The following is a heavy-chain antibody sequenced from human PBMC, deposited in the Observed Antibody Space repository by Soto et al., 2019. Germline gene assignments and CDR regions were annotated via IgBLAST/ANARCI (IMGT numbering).Heavy chain of an antibody. Sequence: GESLKISCAASGFTFSSYSMNWVRQAPGKGLEWVSYISSSSSTIYYADSVKGRFTISRDNAKNSLYLQMNSLRDEDTAVYYCARDPESGLCPAFDYWGQGTLVTVSS. J-gene: IGHJ4*02. CDR3: ARDPESGLCPAFDY. V-gene: IGHV3-48*02. D-gene: IGHD2-8*02. CDR1: GFTFSSYS. CDR2: ISSSSSTI.